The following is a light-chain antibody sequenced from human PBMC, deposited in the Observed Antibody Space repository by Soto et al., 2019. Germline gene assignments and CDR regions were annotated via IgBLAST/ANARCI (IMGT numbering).Light chain of an antibody. CDR1: SRDVGHYDY. CDR2: EVR. CDR3: TSYTSSSTL. J-gene: IGLJ1*01. V-gene: IGLV2-14*01. Sequence: QSVLTQPASVSGSPGQSITISCTGSSRDVGHYDYVSWFQQHPGRAPTLLIYEVRTRPSGVSSRFSGSRSGNTASLTISGLQAEDEADYYCTSYTSSSTLFGTGTKVTVL.